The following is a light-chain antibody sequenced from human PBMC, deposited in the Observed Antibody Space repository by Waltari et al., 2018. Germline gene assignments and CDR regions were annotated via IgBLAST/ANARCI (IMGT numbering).Light chain of an antibody. Sequence: DIQLTQSPSFLSASIGDSVTITCRASQDISSSLAWYQQKPVKAPNLLIYAASTLQTGVPSRFSGSGSGTEFTLTISSLQPEDFATYYCQQLNSPPFTIGPGTKVDIK. J-gene: IGKJ3*01. CDR3: QQLNSPPFT. CDR2: AAS. CDR1: QDISSS. V-gene: IGKV1-9*01.